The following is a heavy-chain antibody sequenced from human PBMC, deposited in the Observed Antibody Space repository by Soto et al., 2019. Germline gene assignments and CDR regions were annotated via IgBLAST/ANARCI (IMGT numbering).Heavy chain of an antibody. Sequence: GGSLRLSCAASGFTFSSYSMNWVRQAPGRGLEWVSYISSSSSTIYYADSVKGRFTVSRENSKNTVYLQINSLRPDETALYYCTRGPTHGAFDIWGQGTMVTVSS. CDR3: TRGPTHGAFDI. CDR1: GFTFSSYS. CDR2: ISSSSSTI. V-gene: IGHV3-48*01. J-gene: IGHJ3*02.